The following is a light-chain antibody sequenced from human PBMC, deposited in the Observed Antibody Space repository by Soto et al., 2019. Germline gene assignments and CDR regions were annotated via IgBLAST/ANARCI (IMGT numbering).Light chain of an antibody. J-gene: IGLJ1*01. CDR3: SSYTAIGDV. V-gene: IGLV2-14*01. Sequence: QSVLTQPASVSGSPGQSITISCTGTSSDDGDYNYVSWYQQPPGKAPKLMIYHVSNRPSGVSSRFSGSKSGNTASLTISGLQAEDEADYFCSSYTAIGDVFGTGTKVTVL. CDR1: SSDDGDYNY. CDR2: HVS.